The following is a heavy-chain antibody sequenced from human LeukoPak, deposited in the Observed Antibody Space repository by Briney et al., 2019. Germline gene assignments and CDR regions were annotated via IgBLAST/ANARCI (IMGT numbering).Heavy chain of an antibody. D-gene: IGHD6-19*01. J-gene: IGHJ5*02. Sequence: GSLRLSCAASGFTFSTYAMSWVRQAPGKGLEWVSTISGSGGSTYYADSVKGRFTISRDNSKNTLYLQMNSLRAEDTAVYYCARGSSGWFDDNWFDPWGQGTLVTVSS. CDR1: GFTFSTYA. V-gene: IGHV3-23*01. CDR3: ARGSSGWFDDNWFDP. CDR2: ISGSGGST.